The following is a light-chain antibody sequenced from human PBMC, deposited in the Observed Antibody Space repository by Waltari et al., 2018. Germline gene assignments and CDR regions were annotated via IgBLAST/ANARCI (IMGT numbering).Light chain of an antibody. Sequence: DIQMTPSPFSLSASVGDRVTITCQASQDISNYLNWYQQKPGKAHKLLIYDASNLETGVPSRFSGSGSGTDFTFAISSLQPEDIATYYCQQYDNLPSTFGQGTRLEIK. CDR3: QQYDNLPST. J-gene: IGKJ5*01. CDR2: DAS. CDR1: QDISNY. V-gene: IGKV1-33*01.